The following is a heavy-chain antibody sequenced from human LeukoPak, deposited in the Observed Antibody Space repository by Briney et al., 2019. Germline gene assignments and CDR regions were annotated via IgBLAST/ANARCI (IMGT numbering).Heavy chain of an antibody. D-gene: IGHD3-10*01. CDR1: GGSISSGTYY. Sequence: SETLSLTCTVSGGSISSGTYYWSWIRQTAGKGLEWIGRIYTSGNTNYNPSLKSRVTISVDTSKNQFSLKLSSMTAADTAVYYCARGLLWFGETPGFIDYWGQGTLVSVSS. CDR2: IYTSGNT. J-gene: IGHJ4*02. V-gene: IGHV4-61*02. CDR3: ARGLLWFGETPGFIDY.